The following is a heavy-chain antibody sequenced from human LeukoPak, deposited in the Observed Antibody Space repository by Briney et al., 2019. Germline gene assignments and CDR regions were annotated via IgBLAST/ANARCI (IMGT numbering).Heavy chain of an antibody. Sequence: GATLRLSCAASGLTFSSYGMSWVRQAPGKGLEWVSAISGSGGSTYYADPVKGRFTVSRDNSKNTLYLQMNSLRAEDTAVYYCAKDQKAAAGTFDYWGQGTLVTVSS. CDR3: AKDQKAAAGTFDY. D-gene: IGHD6-13*01. J-gene: IGHJ4*02. CDR1: GLTFSSYG. CDR2: ISGSGGST. V-gene: IGHV3-23*01.